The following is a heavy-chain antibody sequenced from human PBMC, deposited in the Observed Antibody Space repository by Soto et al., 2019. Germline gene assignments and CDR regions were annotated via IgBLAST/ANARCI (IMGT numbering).Heavy chain of an antibody. CDR2: INAGYGNT. CDR3: ARHRHPRGTVGATSPLDP. D-gene: IGHD1-26*01. CDR1: GYTFSSYA. J-gene: IGHJ5*02. Sequence: ASVKVSCKASGYTFSSYAMHWVRQAPGQRLEWMGWINAGYGNTKSSQKFQDRVTISRDTSASTAYMELTSLRAEDTAVYFCARHRHPRGTVGATSPLDPWGQGTQVTVSS. V-gene: IGHV1-3*01.